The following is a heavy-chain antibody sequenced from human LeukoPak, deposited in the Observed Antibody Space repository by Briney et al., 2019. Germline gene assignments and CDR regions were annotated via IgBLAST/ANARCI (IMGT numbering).Heavy chain of an antibody. Sequence: ASVKVSCKASGYTFTSYYMHWVRQAPGQGLEGMGIINSSGGSTSNAQKFQGRVTMTRETSTSTVYMELSSLRSEDTAVYYCARAFSLNWFDPWGQGTLVTVSS. J-gene: IGHJ5*02. CDR3: ARAFSLNWFDP. D-gene: IGHD3-3*01. CDR1: GYTFTSYY. V-gene: IGHV1-46*03. CDR2: INSSGGST.